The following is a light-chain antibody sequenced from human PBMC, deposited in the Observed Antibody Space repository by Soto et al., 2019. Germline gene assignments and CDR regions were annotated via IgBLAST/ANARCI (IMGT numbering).Light chain of an antibody. CDR2: DAS. Sequence: EIVLTQAPGTLSFSPGERATLSCRASQSVSGRYLSWYQQKPGQTPRLLIYDASTRATGIPDRFSGSGSGTDFTLTISRLEPEDFAVYYCQQYGTSPQTFGQGTKVDIK. J-gene: IGKJ1*01. CDR1: QSVSGRY. CDR3: QQYGTSPQT. V-gene: IGKV3-20*01.